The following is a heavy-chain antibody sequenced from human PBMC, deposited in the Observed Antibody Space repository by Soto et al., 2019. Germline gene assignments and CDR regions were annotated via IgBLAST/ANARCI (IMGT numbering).Heavy chain of an antibody. J-gene: IGHJ6*02. D-gene: IGHD4-17*01. CDR3: ARDRVSYSGDYPYYYGMDV. CDR2: MYSGST. V-gene: IGHV4-59*01. Sequence: ETLSLTCTVSGGYFSSYYWSWIRQTPGMGLEWIGYMYSGSTYYNPSLKSRVTFSLDTSKNQFSLKLSSVTAADTAVYYCARDRVSYSGDYPYYYGMDVWGQGTTVTVSS. CDR1: GGYFSSYY.